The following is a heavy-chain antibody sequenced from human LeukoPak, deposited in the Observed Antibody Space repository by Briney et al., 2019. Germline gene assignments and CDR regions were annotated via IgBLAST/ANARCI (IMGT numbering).Heavy chain of an antibody. D-gene: IGHD6-19*01. Sequence: GRSLRLSCAASGFTFSSYAMHWVRQAPGKGLEWVAVISYDGSNKYYADSVKGRFTISRDNSKNTLYLQMNSLRAEDTAVYYCARAYEQWLSTNYGMDVWGQGTTVTVSS. V-gene: IGHV3-30-3*01. CDR1: GFTFSSYA. CDR3: ARAYEQWLSTNYGMDV. J-gene: IGHJ6*02. CDR2: ISYDGSNK.